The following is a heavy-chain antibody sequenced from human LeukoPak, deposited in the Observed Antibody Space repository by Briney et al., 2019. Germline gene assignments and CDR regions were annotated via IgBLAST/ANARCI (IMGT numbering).Heavy chain of an antibody. CDR2: ISSSSSYI. D-gene: IGHD1-26*01. CDR1: GFTFSSYS. CDR3: ARVEWELRVNY. Sequence: GGSLRLSCAASGFTFSSYSMNWVRQAPGKGLEWVSSISSSSSYIYYADSVKGRFTISRDNAKNSLYLQMNSRRAEDTAVYYCARVEWELRVNYWGQGTLVTVSS. V-gene: IGHV3-21*01. J-gene: IGHJ4*02.